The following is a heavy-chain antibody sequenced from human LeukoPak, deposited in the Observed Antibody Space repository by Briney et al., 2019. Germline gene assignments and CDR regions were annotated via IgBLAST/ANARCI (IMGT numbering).Heavy chain of an antibody. V-gene: IGHV3-23*01. CDR1: GFTFSTYA. CDR2: IAGNSITI. J-gene: IGHJ4*02. D-gene: IGHD5/OR15-5a*01. Sequence: GGSLRLSCAASGFTFSTYAMNWVRQAPGRGLEWVSVIAGNSITIRYADSVKGRSTISRDNSKNTVFLQMNSLKVEDTALYYCAKDLRPDGLYDFDSWGQGTLVTVSS. CDR3: AKDLRPDGLYDFDS.